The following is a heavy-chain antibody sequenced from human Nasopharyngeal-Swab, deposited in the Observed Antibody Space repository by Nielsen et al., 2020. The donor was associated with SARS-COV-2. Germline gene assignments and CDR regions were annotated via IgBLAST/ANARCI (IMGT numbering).Heavy chain of an antibody. Sequence: GESLKISCAASGFTFNIYTMNWVRQAPGKGLEWVSAISSSGDYIYYAASVKGRFTISRDNAKKSLFLEMNNLRIEDTALYYCVRDSNYYSMDVWGQGTTVTVSS. CDR2: ISSSGDYI. CDR1: GFTFNIYT. CDR3: VRDSNYYSMDV. J-gene: IGHJ6*02. D-gene: IGHD3-22*01. V-gene: IGHV3-21*04.